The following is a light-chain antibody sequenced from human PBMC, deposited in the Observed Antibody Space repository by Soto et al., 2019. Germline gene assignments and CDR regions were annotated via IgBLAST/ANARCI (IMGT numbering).Light chain of an antibody. CDR3: QQRQYWPPIT. V-gene: IGKV3D-20*02. J-gene: IGKJ5*01. CDR2: GAS. Sequence: EIVLTQSPDTLSASPGERATLSCRASQSVSSSYLAWYQQKPGQAPRLLIYGASSRATGIPDRFSGSGSGTDFTLTISSLEPEDFAVYYCQQRQYWPPITFGQGTRLEIK. CDR1: QSVSSSY.